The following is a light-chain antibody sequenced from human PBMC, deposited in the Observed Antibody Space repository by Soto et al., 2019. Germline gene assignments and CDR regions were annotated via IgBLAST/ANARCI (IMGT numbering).Light chain of an antibody. J-gene: IGKJ4*01. V-gene: IGKV1-5*01. Sequence: IPMTQSPCSLSASVGDRVTITCRASQSISSWLAWYQQKPGKAPKLLIYDASSLQTGVSSRFSGSGSGTDFTLTISNLQPEDFATYQCKQTYSTNTFGGGTKV. CDR3: KQTYSTNT. CDR1: QSISSW. CDR2: DAS.